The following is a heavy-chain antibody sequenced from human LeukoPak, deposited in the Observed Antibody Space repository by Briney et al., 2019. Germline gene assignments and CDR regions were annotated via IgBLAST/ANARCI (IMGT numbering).Heavy chain of an antibody. J-gene: IGHJ4*02. CDR2: INPSGGST. CDR3: ARDQLATSVYDSSGYSNFDY. V-gene: IGHV1-46*01. CDR1: GYTFTSYY. Sequence: ASVKVSCKASGYTFTSYYMHWVRQAPGQGLEWMGIINPSGGSTSYAQKFQGRVTMTRDTSTSTVYMELSSLRSEDTAVYYCARDQLATSVYDSSGYSNFDYWGQGTLVTVSS. D-gene: IGHD3-22*01.